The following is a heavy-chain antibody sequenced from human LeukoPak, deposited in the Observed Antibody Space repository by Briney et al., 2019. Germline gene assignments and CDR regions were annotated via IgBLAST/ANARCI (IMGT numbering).Heavy chain of an antibody. CDR3: ARGRIAARLDFDY. V-gene: IGHV3-33*01. J-gene: IGHJ4*02. CDR1: GFTFSSYG. CDR2: IWYDGSNK. D-gene: IGHD6-6*01. Sequence: GRSLRLSCAASGFTFSSYGMHWVRQAPGKGLEWVAVIWYDGSNKYYADSVKGRFTISRDNSKNTLYLQMNSLRAEDTAVYYYARGRIAARLDFDYWGQGTLVTVSS.